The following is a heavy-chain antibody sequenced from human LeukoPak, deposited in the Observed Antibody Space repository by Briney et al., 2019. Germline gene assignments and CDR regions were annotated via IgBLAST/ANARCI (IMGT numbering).Heavy chain of an antibody. CDR2: I. Sequence: GGSLRLSCVASGFTFSSYAMYWVRQAPGKGLEWVSGIKGRFTISRDNAKNSLYLQMNSLRAEDTAVYYCARCPRNSHFDYWGQGTLVTVSS. V-gene: IGHV3-21*01. CDR1: GFTFSSYA. D-gene: IGHD1-7*01. J-gene: IGHJ4*02. CDR3: ARCPRNSHFDY.